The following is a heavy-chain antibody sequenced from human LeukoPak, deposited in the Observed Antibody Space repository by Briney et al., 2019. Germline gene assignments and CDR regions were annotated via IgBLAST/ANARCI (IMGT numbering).Heavy chain of an antibody. CDR3: ARPLYDFWSGEPHDY. J-gene: IGHJ4*02. CDR1: GFTFSSYS. D-gene: IGHD3-3*01. CDR2: ISSSSSYI. Sequence: AGGSLRLSCAASGFTFSSYSMNWVRQAPGKGLEWVSSISSSSSYIYYADSVKGRFTISRDNAKNSLYLQMNSLRAEDTAVYYCARPLYDFWSGEPHDYWGQGTLVTVSS. V-gene: IGHV3-21*01.